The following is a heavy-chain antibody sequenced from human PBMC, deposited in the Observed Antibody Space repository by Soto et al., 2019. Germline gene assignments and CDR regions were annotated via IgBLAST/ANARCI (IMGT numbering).Heavy chain of an antibody. CDR1: GFSLSTSGVG. Sequence: QITLKESGPTLVKPTQTLTLTCTLSGFSLSTSGVGVGWIRQPPGKALEWLALIYWDDDKRYSPSLKSRLTITKATSKNRVVLTMTNMDPVDTATYYCAHRRSRSSTYYFDYWGQGTLVTVSS. CDR2: IYWDDDK. D-gene: IGHD6-13*01. CDR3: AHRRSRSSTYYFDY. V-gene: IGHV2-5*02. J-gene: IGHJ4*02.